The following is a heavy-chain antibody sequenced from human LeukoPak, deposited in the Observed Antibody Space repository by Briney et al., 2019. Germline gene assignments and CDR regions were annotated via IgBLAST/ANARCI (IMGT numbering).Heavy chain of an antibody. J-gene: IGHJ4*02. CDR3: AKDSPVATR. V-gene: IGHV3-23*01. Sequence: GGSLRLSCAASGFTFSSSAMSWVRQAPGRGLEWVSSITDSGDGTYYADSVKGRLTISRDNSKNTLYLQMNSLRVEDTAVYYCAKDSPVATRWGQGTLVTVSS. CDR1: GFTFSSSA. CDR2: ITDSGDGT. D-gene: IGHD1-26*01.